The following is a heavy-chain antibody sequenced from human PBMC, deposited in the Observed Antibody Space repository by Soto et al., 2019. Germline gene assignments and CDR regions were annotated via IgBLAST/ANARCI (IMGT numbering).Heavy chain of an antibody. V-gene: IGHV4-31*03. CDR2: IYYSGST. CDR3: ARTKPRASGYSSGWPDFDY. D-gene: IGHD6-19*01. CDR1: GGSISSGGYY. Sequence: SETLSLTCTVSGGSISSGGYYWSWIRQHPGKGLEWIGYIYYSGSTYYNPSLKSRVTISVDTSKNQFSLKLSSVTAADTAVYYCARTKPRASGYSSGWPDFDYWGQGTLVTVSS. J-gene: IGHJ4*02.